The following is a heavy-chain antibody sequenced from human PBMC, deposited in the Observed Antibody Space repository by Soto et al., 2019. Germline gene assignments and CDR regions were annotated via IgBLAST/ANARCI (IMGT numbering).Heavy chain of an antibody. CDR3: ARGGDYRFDY. D-gene: IGHD4-17*01. CDR2: IYHSEST. Sequence: NPSETLSLTCTVSGGSISSYYWSWIRQPPGKGLEWIGYIYHSESTNYTPSLKSRVTISLDKSKNQFSLKLSSVTAADTAVYYCARGGDYRFDYWGQGTLVTVSS. J-gene: IGHJ4*02. CDR1: GGSISSYY. V-gene: IGHV4-59*08.